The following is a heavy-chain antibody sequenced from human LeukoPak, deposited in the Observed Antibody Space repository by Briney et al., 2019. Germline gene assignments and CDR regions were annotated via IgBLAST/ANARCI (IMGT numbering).Heavy chain of an antibody. V-gene: IGHV3-23*01. CDR1: GFTFRSYA. CDR2: ISGSGGNT. D-gene: IGHD5-18*01. CDR3: AGVGDTTMVHLLHY. Sequence: PGGSLRLSCAASGFTFRSYAMSWVRQGPGKGLEWVSAISGSGGNTFYADSVKGRFTISRDNSKNTLYLQMNSLRAEDTAVYYCAGVGDTTMVHLLHYWGQGTLVTVSS. J-gene: IGHJ4*02.